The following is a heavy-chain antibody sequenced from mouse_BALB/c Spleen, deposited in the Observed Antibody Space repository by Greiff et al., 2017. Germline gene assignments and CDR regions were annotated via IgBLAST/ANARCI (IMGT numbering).Heavy chain of an antibody. CDR2: ICRGGST. J-gene: IGHJ3*01. CDR3: AKGEIYDGYPWFAY. CDR1: GFSLTSYG. V-gene: IGHV2-5-1*01. D-gene: IGHD2-3*01. Sequence: QVQLQQSGPSLVQPSQSLSITCTVSGFSLTSYGVHWVRQSPGKGLEWLGVICRGGSTDYNAAFMSRLSITKDNSKSQVFFKMNSLQADDTAIYYCAKGEIYDGYPWFAYWGQGTLVTVSA.